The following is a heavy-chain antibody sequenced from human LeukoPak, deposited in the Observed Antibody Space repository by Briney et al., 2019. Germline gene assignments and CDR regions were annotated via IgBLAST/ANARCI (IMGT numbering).Heavy chain of an antibody. J-gene: IGHJ5*02. Sequence: SETLSLTCTVSGGSISSGSYYWSWIRQPAGKGLEWIGRIYTSGSTNYNPSLKSRVTISVDTSKNQFSLKLSSVTAADTAVYXCASHIRLQGLRPWGQGNPGHRLL. V-gene: IGHV4-61*02. CDR1: GGSISSGSYY. CDR2: IYTSGST. D-gene: IGHD4-11*01. CDR3: ASHIRLQGLRP.